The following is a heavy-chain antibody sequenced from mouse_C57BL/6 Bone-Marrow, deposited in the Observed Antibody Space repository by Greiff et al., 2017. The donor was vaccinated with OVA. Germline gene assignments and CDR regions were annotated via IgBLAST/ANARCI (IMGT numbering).Heavy chain of an antibody. CDR2: ISSGGSST. CDR1: GFTFRSYG. J-gene: IGHJ1*03. CDR3: ARPYYYGSSYWYFDV. V-gene: IGHV5-6*01. Sequence: EVKLVESGGDLVKPGGSLKLSCAASGFTFRSYGMSWVRQTPDKRLEWVATISSGGSSTYYPDSVKGRFTISRDNAKNTLYLQMSSLKSEDTAMYYCARPYYYGSSYWYFDVWGTGTTVTVSS. D-gene: IGHD1-1*01.